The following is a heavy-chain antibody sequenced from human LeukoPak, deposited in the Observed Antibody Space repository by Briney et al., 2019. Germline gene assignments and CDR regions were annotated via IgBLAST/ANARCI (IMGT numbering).Heavy chain of an antibody. D-gene: IGHD3-10*01. CDR1: GGSISSSSYY. Sequence: SETLSLTCTVSGGSISSSSYYWGWIRQPPGKGLEWIGSIYYSGSTYYNPSLKSRVTISVDTSKNQFSLKLSSVTAADTAVYYCARDYRGHIDYWGQGTLVTVSS. CDR2: IYYSGST. CDR3: ARDYRGHIDY. V-gene: IGHV4-39*07. J-gene: IGHJ4*02.